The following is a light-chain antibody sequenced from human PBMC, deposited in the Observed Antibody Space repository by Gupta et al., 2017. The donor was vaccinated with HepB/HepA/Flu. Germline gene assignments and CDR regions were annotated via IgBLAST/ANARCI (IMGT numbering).Light chain of an antibody. CDR1: SSDVGGYDR. J-gene: IGLJ2*01. CDR3: SSYTTSSTVV. CDR2: DVH. Sequence: QSALTQPPSVSGSPGQSVTISCTGTSSDVGGYDRVSWYQQPSGTAPKLIIYDVHNRPSGVPDRFSGSKSGNTASLTISGLQAEDEADYYCSSYTTSSTVVFAGGTKLTVL. V-gene: IGLV2-18*02.